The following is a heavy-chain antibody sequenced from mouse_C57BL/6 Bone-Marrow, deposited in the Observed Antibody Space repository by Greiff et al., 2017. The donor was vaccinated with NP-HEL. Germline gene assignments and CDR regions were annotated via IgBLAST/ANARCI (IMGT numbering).Heavy chain of an antibody. J-gene: IGHJ3*01. CDR1: GYTFTSYW. D-gene: IGHD2-5*01. V-gene: IGHV1-52*01. CDR3: ARAPYYSNPWFAY. CDR2: IDPSDSET. Sequence: QVQLQQPGAELVRPGSSVKLSCKASGYTFTSYWMHWVKQRPIQGLEWIGNIDPSDSETHYNQKFKDKATLIVDKSSSTAYMQLSSLTSEDSAVYYCARAPYYSNPWFAYWGQGTLVTVSA.